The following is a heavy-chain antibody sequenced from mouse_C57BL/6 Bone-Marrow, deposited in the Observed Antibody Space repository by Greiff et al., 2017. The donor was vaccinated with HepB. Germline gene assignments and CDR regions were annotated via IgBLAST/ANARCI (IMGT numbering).Heavy chain of an antibody. CDR3: ALLRYPYWYFDV. CDR2: INYDGSST. J-gene: IGHJ1*03. Sequence: EVHLVESEGGLVQPGSSMKLSCTASGFTFSDYYMAWVRQVPEKGLEWVANINYDGSSTYYLDSLKSRFIISRDNAKNILYLQMSSLKSEDTATYYCALLRYPYWYFDVWGTGTTVTVSS. CDR1: GFTFSDYY. D-gene: IGHD1-1*01. V-gene: IGHV5-16*01.